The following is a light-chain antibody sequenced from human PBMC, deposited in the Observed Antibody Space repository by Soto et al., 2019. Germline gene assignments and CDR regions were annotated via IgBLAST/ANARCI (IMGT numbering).Light chain of an antibody. CDR1: SSDVGGYDY. CDR2: NVR. V-gene: IGLV2-14*01. Sequence: QSALTQPASVSGSPGQSITISCTGTSSDVGGYDYVSWYQRHPGKAPKLMIYNVRNRPSGVSNRFSGSKAGNTASLTISGLQAEDEAAYYCSSYTSSSTVVFGGGTQLTVL. CDR3: SSYTSSSTVV. J-gene: IGLJ2*01.